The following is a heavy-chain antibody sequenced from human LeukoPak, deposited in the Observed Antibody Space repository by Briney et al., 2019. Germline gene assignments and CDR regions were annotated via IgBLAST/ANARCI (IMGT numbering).Heavy chain of an antibody. CDR3: AELGITMIGGV. D-gene: IGHD3-10*02. J-gene: IGHJ6*04. Sequence: GGSLRLSCAASGFTFSSYEMNWVRQAPGKGLEWVSYISSSGSTIYYADSVKGRFTISRDNAKNSLYLQMNRLRAEDTAVYYCAELGITMIGGVWGKGTTVTISS. CDR1: GFTFSSYE. V-gene: IGHV3-48*03. CDR2: ISSSGSTI.